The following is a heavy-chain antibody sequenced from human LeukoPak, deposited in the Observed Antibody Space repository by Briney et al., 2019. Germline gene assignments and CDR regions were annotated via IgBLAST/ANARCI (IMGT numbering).Heavy chain of an antibody. D-gene: IGHD3-10*01. Sequence: GGSLRLSCAASGFTFSSYAMSWVRQAPGKGLEWVSAISGSGGTTYYADSVKGRFTSSRDNSKNTLYLQMNSLTAGDTAVYYCAKGLDGSGSTHWGQGTLVTVSS. J-gene: IGHJ4*02. CDR3: AKGLDGSGSTH. V-gene: IGHV3-23*01. CDR2: ISGSGGTT. CDR1: GFTFSSYA.